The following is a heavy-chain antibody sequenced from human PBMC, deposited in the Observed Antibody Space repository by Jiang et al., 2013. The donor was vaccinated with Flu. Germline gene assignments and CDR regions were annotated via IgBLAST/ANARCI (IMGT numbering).Heavy chain of an antibody. CDR2: IDAYNGK. Sequence: SGAEVKKPGASVKVFCKGSTSTSTSYGFSWVRQAPGQGLEWMAWIDAYNGKNYSPKFQGRVTLTTDTVTQTAHIELRSLRSDDTAVYFCGRVPHCRGDDCLLHFYGMDVWGQGTAVTVS. J-gene: IGHJ6*02. D-gene: IGHD2-21*01. V-gene: IGHV1-18*01. CDR3: GRVPHCRGDDCLLHFYGMDV. CDR1: TSTSTSYG.